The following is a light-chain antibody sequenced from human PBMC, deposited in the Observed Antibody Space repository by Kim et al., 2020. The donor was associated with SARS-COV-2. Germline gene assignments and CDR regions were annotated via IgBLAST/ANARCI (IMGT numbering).Light chain of an antibody. CDR3: QQSYSAPSIT. CDR1: QSISTF. J-gene: IGKJ5*01. Sequence: SVGDRVTITCRASQSISTFLNWYHQKPGKAPKLLIYGASNLQSGVPSRFSGSGSGTDFTLTISSLQPEDFATYYCQQSYSAPSITFGQGTRLEIK. CDR2: GAS. V-gene: IGKV1-39*01.